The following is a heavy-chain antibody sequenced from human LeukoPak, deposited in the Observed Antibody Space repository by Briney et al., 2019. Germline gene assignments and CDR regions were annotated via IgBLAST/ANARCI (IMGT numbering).Heavy chain of an antibody. CDR1: GFTFSSNY. V-gene: IGHV3-53*01. Sequence: GGSLRLSCAASGFTFSSNYMSWLRQAPGKGLEGVSIIYSGGSTFYADSVKGRFTIFRDNSKNTLYLQMNSLRAEDTAVYYCARGGSYLSAFDIWGQGTMVTVSS. D-gene: IGHD1-26*01. J-gene: IGHJ3*02. CDR2: IYSGGST. CDR3: ARGGSYLSAFDI.